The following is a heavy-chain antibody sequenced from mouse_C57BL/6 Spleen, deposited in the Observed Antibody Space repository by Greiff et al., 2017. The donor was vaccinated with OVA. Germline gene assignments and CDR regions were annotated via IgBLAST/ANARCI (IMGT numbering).Heavy chain of an antibody. CDR2: ISSGSSTI. V-gene: IGHV5-17*01. CDR3: ASGGLGGIFFDY. J-gene: IGHJ2*01. D-gene: IGHD3-3*01. CDR1: GFTFSDYG. Sequence: EVKLVESGGGLVKPGGSLKLSCAASGFTFSDYGMHWVRQAPEKGLEWVAYISSGSSTIYYADTVKGRFTITRDNAKNTLFLQMTSLRSEDTAMYYCASGGLGGIFFDYWGQGTTLTVSS.